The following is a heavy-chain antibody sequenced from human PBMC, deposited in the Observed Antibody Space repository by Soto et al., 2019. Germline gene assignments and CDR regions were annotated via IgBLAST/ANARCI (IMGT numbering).Heavy chain of an antibody. D-gene: IGHD6-6*01. J-gene: IGHJ6*03. CDR1: GFTVSSNY. V-gene: IGHV3-66*01. CDR2: IYSGGST. Sequence: GSLRLSCAASGFTVSSNYMSWVRQAPGKGLEWVSVIYSGGSTYYADSVKGRFTISRDNSKNTLYLQMNSLRAEDTAVYYCARLVIAARLYYYYYMDVWGKGTTVTVSS. CDR3: ARLVIAARLYYYYYMDV.